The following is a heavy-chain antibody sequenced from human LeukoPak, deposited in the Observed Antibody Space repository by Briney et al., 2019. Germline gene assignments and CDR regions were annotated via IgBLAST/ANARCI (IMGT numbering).Heavy chain of an antibody. Sequence: SETLSLTCTVSGGSISSYYWSWIRQPAGKGLEWIGRIYTSGSTNYNPSLKSRVTMSVDTSKNQFSLKLSSVTAADTAVYYCAGGAEWLDAFDIWAKGQWSPSLQ. D-gene: IGHD3-3*01. V-gene: IGHV4-4*07. J-gene: IGHJ3*02. CDR3: AGGAEWLDAFDI. CDR2: IYTSGST. CDR1: GGSISSYY.